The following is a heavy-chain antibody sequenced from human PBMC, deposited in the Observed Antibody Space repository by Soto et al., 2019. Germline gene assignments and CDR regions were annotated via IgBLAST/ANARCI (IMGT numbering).Heavy chain of an antibody. J-gene: IGHJ5*02. V-gene: IGHV1-18*01. D-gene: IGHD6-13*01. CDR1: GYTFTSYG. Sequence: GASVKVSCKASGYTFTSYGISWVRQAPGQGLEWMGWISPYNGNTNYAQKLQGRVTMTTDTSTSTAYMELRSLRSDDTAVYYCARGSSRPEYNWFDPWGQGTLVTVSS. CDR3: ARGSSRPEYNWFDP. CDR2: ISPYNGNT.